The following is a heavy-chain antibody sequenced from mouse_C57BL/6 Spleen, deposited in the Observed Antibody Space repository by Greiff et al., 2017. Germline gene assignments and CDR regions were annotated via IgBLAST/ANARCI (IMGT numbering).Heavy chain of an antibody. CDR3: ARGDYEADAMDY. CDR1: GFTFSDYG. Sequence: EVNVVESGGGLVKPGGSLKLSCAASGFTFSDYGMHWVRQAPEKGLEWVAYISSGSSTIYYADTVKGRFTISRDNAKNTLFLQMTSLRSEDTAMYYCARGDYEADAMDYWGQGTSVTVSS. D-gene: IGHD2-3*01. J-gene: IGHJ4*01. CDR2: ISSGSSTI. V-gene: IGHV5-17*01.